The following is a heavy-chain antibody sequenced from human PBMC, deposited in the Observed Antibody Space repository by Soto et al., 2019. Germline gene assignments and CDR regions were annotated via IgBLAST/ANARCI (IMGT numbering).Heavy chain of an antibody. D-gene: IGHD3-16*01. Sequence: QVQLQESGPGLVKPSETLSLTCTVSGGSINGYYWSWIRQPPGKGLEWIGYISYSGSTNCNPSLKSRVTISVDTSKNQFSLKLSSVTAADTAVYYCARDWGGGTFDYWGQGTLVTVSS. CDR2: ISYSGST. CDR3: ARDWGGGTFDY. V-gene: IGHV4-59*01. CDR1: GGSINGYY. J-gene: IGHJ4*02.